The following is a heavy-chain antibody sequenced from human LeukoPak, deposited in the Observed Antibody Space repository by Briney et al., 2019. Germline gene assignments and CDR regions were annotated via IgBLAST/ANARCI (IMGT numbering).Heavy chain of an antibody. Sequence: GSLRLSCAASGFTFDDYGMSWVRQAPGKGLEWVTGINWNGGSTGYADSVKGRFTISRDNAKNSLYLQMNSLRAEDTALYYCARGVNDYYYYYMDVWGKGTTVTVSS. CDR2: INWNGGST. CDR1: GFTFDDYG. J-gene: IGHJ6*03. CDR3: ARGVNDYYYYYMDV. V-gene: IGHV3-20*04.